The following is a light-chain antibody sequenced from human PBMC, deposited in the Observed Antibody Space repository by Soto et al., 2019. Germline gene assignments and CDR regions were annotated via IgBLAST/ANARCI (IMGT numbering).Light chain of an antibody. V-gene: IGKV1-39*01. J-gene: IGKJ4*01. CDR1: QSISSY. CDR3: QQSYSTLLT. Sequence: DIQMTQSPSSLSASVGDRVTITCRASQSISSYVTWYQKKPGKAPKLLIYAASSLQSGVPSRFSGSGSGTDFTLTISSLQPEDFAPYYRQQSYSTLLTFGGGTKVEIK. CDR2: AAS.